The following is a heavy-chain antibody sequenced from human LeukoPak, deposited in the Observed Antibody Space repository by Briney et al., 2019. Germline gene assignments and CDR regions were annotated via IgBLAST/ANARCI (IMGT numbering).Heavy chain of an antibody. Sequence: GGSLRLSCAASGFTFDEFGMHWVRQAPGKGLEWVSGVSWNSASIGYDKSVEGRFTVSRDNTNKSLYLQMNSLRPEDTAFYFXXXXXGGNYQRAFDYWGQGILVTVSS. D-gene: IGHD1-26*01. CDR3: XXXXGGNYQRAFDY. V-gene: IGHV3-9*01. CDR1: GFTFDEFG. CDR2: VSWNSASI. J-gene: IGHJ4*02.